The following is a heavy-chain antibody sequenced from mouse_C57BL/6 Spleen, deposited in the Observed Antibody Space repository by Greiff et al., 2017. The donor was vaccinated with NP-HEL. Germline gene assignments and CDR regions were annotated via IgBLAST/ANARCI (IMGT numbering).Heavy chain of an antibody. Sequence: EVNLVESGGGLVKPGGSLKLSCAASGFTFSDYGMHWVRQAPEKGLEWVAYISSGSSTIYYADTVKGRFTISRDNAKNTLFLQMTSLRSEDTAMYYCARGLYDYDGDAMDYWGQGTSVTVSS. CDR3: ARGLYDYDGDAMDY. CDR1: GFTFSDYG. CDR2: ISSGSSTI. V-gene: IGHV5-17*01. D-gene: IGHD2-4*01. J-gene: IGHJ4*01.